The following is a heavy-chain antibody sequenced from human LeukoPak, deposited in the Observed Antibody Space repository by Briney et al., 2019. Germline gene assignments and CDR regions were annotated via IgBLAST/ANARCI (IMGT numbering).Heavy chain of an antibody. CDR1: GYTFTSYA. D-gene: IGHD2-15*01. J-gene: IGHJ6*02. Sequence: ASVKVSCKASGYTFTSYAMHWVRQAPGQRLEWMGWINVGNGNTKYSQKFQGRVTITRDTSASTAYMELSSLRSEDTAVYYCARYSGAYYYYGMDVWGQGTTVTVSS. CDR3: ARYSGAYYYYGMDV. CDR2: INVGNGNT. V-gene: IGHV1-3*01.